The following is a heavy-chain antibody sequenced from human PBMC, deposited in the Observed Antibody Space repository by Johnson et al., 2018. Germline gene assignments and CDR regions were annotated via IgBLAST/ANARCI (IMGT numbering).Heavy chain of an antibody. Sequence: QVQLVQSGAEVKKPGSSVKVSCKASGGIFNTYTINWVRQAPGHGLEWMGRILPSLYKTKYALQFQDRVSITADMSADTAYMELSSLKSDDTAVYYGATMVVSPGVDYWGQGTLVTVSS. CDR2: ILPSLYKT. CDR3: ATMVVSPGVDY. D-gene: IGHD4/OR15-4a*01. V-gene: IGHV1-69*09. CDR1: GGIFNTYT. J-gene: IGHJ4*02.